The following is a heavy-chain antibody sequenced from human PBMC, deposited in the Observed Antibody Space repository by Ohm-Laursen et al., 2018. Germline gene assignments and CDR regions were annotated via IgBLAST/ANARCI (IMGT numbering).Heavy chain of an antibody. CDR1: GYSFTVYY. D-gene: IGHD4/OR15-4a*01. J-gene: IGHJ3*02. Sequence: SVKVSCKASGYSFTVYYMHWVRQAPGQGLEWMGWIKPNSGGTNYAQKFQGRVTMTRDTSISTDYMEVSSLTSDDTAVYYCARGLTRSAFDIWGQGTMVTVSS. CDR3: ARGLTRSAFDI. V-gene: IGHV1-2*02. CDR2: IKPNSGGT.